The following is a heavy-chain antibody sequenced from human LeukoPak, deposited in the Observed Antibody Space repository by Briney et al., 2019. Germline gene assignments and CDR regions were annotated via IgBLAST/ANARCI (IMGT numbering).Heavy chain of an antibody. CDR1: GYTFTGYY. J-gene: IGHJ4*02. CDR2: INPNSGGT. CDR3: ASTSYDSSVSGAESDY. V-gene: IGHV1-2*02. D-gene: IGHD3-22*01. Sequence: ASVKVSCKASGYTFTGYYMHWVRQAPGQGLEWMGWINPNSGGTNYAQKFQGRVTMTRDTSISTAYMELSRLRSDDTAVYYCASTSYDSSVSGAESDYWGQGTLVTVSS.